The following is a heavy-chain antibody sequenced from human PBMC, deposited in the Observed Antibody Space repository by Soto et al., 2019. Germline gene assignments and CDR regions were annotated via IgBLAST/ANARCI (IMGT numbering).Heavy chain of an antibody. J-gene: IGHJ6*02. CDR1: GDTFTGYY. D-gene: IGHD1-26*01. CDR3: ARVRVGARDYYYYGMDV. CDR2: INPNSGGT. Sequence: ASVKVSCKASGDTFTGYYMHWVRQAPGQGLEWMGWINPNSGGTNYAQKFQGWVTMTRDTSISTAYMELSRLRSDDTAVYYCARVRVGARDYYYYGMDVWGQGTTVTVSS. V-gene: IGHV1-2*04.